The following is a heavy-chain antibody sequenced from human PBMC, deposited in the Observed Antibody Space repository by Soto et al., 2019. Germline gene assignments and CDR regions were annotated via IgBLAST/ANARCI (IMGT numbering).Heavy chain of an antibody. V-gene: IGHV1-69*13. CDR2: IIPISGTT. J-gene: IGHJ6*02. CDR1: RGTFSTHA. D-gene: IGHD2-15*01. CDR3: ARGYCSGGNCYSGMDV. Sequence: SVKVSCKASRGTFSTHAIIWVRQAPGHGLEWMGGIIPISGTTYYTQKFQGRVTITADEPTSTAFMELSSLKSEDTAVFYCARGYCSGGNCYSGMDVWGQGTMVTVSS.